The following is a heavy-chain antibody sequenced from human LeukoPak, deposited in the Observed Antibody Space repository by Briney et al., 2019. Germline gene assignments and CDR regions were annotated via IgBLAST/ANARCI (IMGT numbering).Heavy chain of an antibody. D-gene: IGHD3-10*01. CDR2: INPNSGGT. Sequence: GASVKVSCKASGYTFTGYYMHWVRQAPGQGLEWMGRINPNSGGTNYAQKVQGRVTMTRDTSISTAYMELSRLRSDDTAVYYCARERDYYGSGTFDYWGQGTLVTVSS. V-gene: IGHV1-2*06. J-gene: IGHJ4*02. CDR1: GYTFTGYY. CDR3: ARERDYYGSGTFDY.